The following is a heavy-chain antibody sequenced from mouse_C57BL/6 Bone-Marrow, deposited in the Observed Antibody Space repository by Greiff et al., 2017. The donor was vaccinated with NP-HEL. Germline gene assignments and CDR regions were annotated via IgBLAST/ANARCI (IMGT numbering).Heavy chain of an antibody. CDR2: IYPRSGNT. D-gene: IGHD1-1*01. J-gene: IGHJ4*01. CDR1: GYTFTSYG. V-gene: IGHV1-81*01. CDR3: ASAYGSSHYYAMDY. Sequence: VQGVESGAELARPGASVKLSCKASGYTFTSYGISWVKQRTGQGLEWIGEIYPRSGNTYYNEKFKGKATLTADKSSSTAYMELRSLTSEDSAVYFCASAYGSSHYYAMDYWGQGTSVTVAS.